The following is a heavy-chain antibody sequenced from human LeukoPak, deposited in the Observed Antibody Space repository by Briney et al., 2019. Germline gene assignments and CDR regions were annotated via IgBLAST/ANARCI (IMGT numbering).Heavy chain of an antibody. Sequence: GGSLRLSCTASGFNFGSDAMHWVRQAPGKGLECVAFIWSDGSNDHYADSVKGRFTISRDNSKNTVCLQMNSLRVEDTAVYYCARDPSGSGWSLSDWGQGTPVTVSS. V-gene: IGHV3-33*01. J-gene: IGHJ4*02. CDR2: IWSDGSND. CDR3: ARDPSGSGWSLSD. CDR1: GFNFGSDA. D-gene: IGHD6-19*01.